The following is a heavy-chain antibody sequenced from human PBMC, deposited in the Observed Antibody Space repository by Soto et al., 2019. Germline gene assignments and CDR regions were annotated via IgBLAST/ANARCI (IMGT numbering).Heavy chain of an antibody. V-gene: IGHV1-18*01. CDR2: ISAYNGNT. D-gene: IGHD6-13*01. CDR3: ARDRQQLGAYYGMDV. CDR1: GYTFTSYG. J-gene: IGHJ6*02. Sequence: QVQLVQSGAEVEKPGASVKVSCKASGYTFTSYGISWVRQAPGQGLEWMGWISAYNGNTNYAQKLQGRVTMTTDTSTSTAYMELRSLRSDATAVYYCARDRQQLGAYYGMDVWGQGTTVTVSS.